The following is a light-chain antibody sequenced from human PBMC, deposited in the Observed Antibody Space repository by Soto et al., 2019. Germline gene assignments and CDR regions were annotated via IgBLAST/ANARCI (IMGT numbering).Light chain of an antibody. V-gene: IGKV3-15*01. CDR3: QQYNNWPFT. J-gene: IGKJ3*01. CDR1: QSVSGD. Sequence: EIVMTQSPAPLSVSPGERATLSCRTSQSVSGDLAWYQQKPGQAPRLLIYDASTRATGIPARFSGSGSGTEFTLTISSLQSEDFAVYYCQQYNNWPFTFGPGTKVDIK. CDR2: DAS.